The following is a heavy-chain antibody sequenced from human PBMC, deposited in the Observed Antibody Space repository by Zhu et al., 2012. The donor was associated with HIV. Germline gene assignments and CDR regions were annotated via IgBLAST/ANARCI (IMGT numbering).Heavy chain of an antibody. V-gene: IGHV4-38-2*02. CDR3: ARDTPDYYGSGGNPGV. CDR1: GYSISSGYY. CDR2: IYHSGST. Sequence: VQLQESGPGLVKPSETLSLTCAVSGYSISSGYYWGWIRQPPGKGLEWIGSIYHSGSTYYNPSLKSRVTISVDTSKNQFSLKLSSVTAADTAVYYCARDTPDYYGSGGNPGVWGQGP. J-gene: IGHJ6*02. D-gene: IGHD3-10*01.